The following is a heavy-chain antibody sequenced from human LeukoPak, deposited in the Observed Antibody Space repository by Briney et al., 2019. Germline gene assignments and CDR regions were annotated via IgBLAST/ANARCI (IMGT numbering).Heavy chain of an antibody. J-gene: IGHJ5*02. Sequence: GASVKVSCKASGYTFTGYYMHWVRQAPGQGLEWMGWINPNSGGTNYAQKFQGRVTMTRDTSISTAYMELSRLRSDDTAVYYCAREVTVTTESDWFDPWGQGTLVTVSS. CDR1: GYTFTGYY. CDR2: INPNSGGT. V-gene: IGHV1-2*02. D-gene: IGHD4-11*01. CDR3: AREVTVTTESDWFDP.